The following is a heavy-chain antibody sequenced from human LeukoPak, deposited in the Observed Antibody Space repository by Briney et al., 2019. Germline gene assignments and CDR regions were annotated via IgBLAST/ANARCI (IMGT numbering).Heavy chain of an antibody. V-gene: IGHV4-59*12. CDR3: ARDPGGYDDY. CDR1: GGSISSYY. D-gene: IGHD5-12*01. Sequence: SETLSLTCTVSGGSISSYYWSWIRQPPGKGLEWIGYIYYSGSTNYNPSLKSRVTISVDTSKNQFSLKLSSVTAADTAVYYCARDPGGYDDYWGQGTLVTVSS. J-gene: IGHJ4*02. CDR2: IYYSGST.